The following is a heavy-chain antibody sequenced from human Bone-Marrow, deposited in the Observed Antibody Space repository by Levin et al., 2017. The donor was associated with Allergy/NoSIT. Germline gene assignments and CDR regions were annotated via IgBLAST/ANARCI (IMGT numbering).Heavy chain of an antibody. CDR1: GFSFSTYA. D-gene: IGHD4-23*01. CDR3: ARFGIAGGYWHFDL. V-gene: IGHV3-30-3*01. J-gene: IGHJ2*01. CDR2: LSYDGSNK. Sequence: PGGSLRLSCAASGFSFSTYAMVWVRQAPGKGLEWVARLSYDGSNKYYADSVKGQFTISRDNSKNTLYLQMNSLRPEDTAVYYCARFGIAGGYWHFDLWGRGTLVTVSS.